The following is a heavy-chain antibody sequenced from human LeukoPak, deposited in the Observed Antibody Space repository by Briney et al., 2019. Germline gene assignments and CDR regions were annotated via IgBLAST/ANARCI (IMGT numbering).Heavy chain of an antibody. D-gene: IGHD5-24*01. V-gene: IGHV4-38-2*02. CDR2: IYNSGST. Sequence: SETLSLTCTVSGYSISSGYYWGWIRQPPGKGLEWIGSIYNSGSTYYNPSLKSRVTISVDTSKNQFSLKLSSVTAADTAVYYCATLARWLPEFDYWGQGTLVTVSS. CDR3: ATLARWLPEFDY. CDR1: GYSISSGYY. J-gene: IGHJ4*02.